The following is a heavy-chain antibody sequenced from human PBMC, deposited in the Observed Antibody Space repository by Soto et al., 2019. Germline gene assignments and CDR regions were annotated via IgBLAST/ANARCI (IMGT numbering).Heavy chain of an antibody. V-gene: IGHV5-51*01. D-gene: IGHD3-22*01. CDR1: GYSFTSYW. CDR3: ARSVLSGYYYDSRVAFDI. Sequence: GESLKISCKGSGYSFTSYWIGWVRQMPGKGLEWMGIIYPGDSDTRYSPSFQGQVTISADKSISTAYLQWSSLKASDTAMYYCARSVLSGYYYDSRVAFDIWGQGTMVPVSS. CDR2: IYPGDSDT. J-gene: IGHJ3*02.